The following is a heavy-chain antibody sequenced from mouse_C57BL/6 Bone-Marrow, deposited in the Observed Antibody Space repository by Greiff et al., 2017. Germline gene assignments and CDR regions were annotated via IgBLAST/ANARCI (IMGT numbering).Heavy chain of an antibody. V-gene: IGHV5-12*01. D-gene: IGHD2-2*01. Sequence: EVKLEESGGGLVQPGGSLKLSCAASGFTFSDYYMYWVRQTPEKRLEWVAYISNGGGSTYYPDTVKGRFTISRDNAKNTLYLQMSRLKSEDTAMYYCARQEWLRQGYYFDYWGQGTTLTVSS. CDR3: ARQEWLRQGYYFDY. CDR2: ISNGGGST. J-gene: IGHJ2*01. CDR1: GFTFSDYY.